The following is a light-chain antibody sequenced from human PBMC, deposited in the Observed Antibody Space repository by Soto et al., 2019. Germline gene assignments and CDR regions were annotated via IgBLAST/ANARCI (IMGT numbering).Light chain of an antibody. V-gene: IGKV3-11*01. CDR1: QSVGDY. CDR3: QQRGNLCT. J-gene: IGKJ2*02. CDR2: DAS. Sequence: EIVLTQSPATLSLSLGERATLSCRASQSVGDYLAWYQQQPGQPPRLLISDASNRAAGIPARFSGSGSGTDFTLTISSLEPEDFAVYYYQQRGNLCTFGQGTKLEIK.